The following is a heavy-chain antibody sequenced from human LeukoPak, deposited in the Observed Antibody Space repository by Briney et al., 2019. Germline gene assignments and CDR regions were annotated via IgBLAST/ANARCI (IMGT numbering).Heavy chain of an antibody. CDR2: INSDGSST. J-gene: IGHJ6*03. D-gene: IGHD3-10*01. Sequence: PGGSLRLSCAASGFTFSSYWMHWVRQAPGKGLVWVSRINSDGSSTSYADSVKGRFTISRDNAKNTLYLQVNSLRAEDTAVYYCARVSRIRGFYYYMDVWGKGTTVTVSS. V-gene: IGHV3-74*01. CDR3: ARVSRIRGFYYYMDV. CDR1: GFTFSSYW.